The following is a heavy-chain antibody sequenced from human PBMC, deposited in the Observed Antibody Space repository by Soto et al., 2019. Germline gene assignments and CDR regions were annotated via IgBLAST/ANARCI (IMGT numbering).Heavy chain of an antibody. CDR2: IFSDGTT. J-gene: IGHJ4*02. CDR1: GFTVSSNF. D-gene: IGHD3-10*01. CDR3: ARDTEYYGSGSFHYFDY. Sequence: PGGSLRLSCAASGFTVSSNFMSWVRQAPGKGLEWVSLIFSDGTTYYADSVGGRFTISRDNSENTLYLQMNNLRAEDTAVYYCARDTEYYGSGSFHYFDYWGQGTLVTVSS. V-gene: IGHV3-66*01.